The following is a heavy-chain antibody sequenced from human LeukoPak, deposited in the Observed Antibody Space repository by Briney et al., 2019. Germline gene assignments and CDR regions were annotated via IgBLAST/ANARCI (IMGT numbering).Heavy chain of an antibody. D-gene: IGHD1-26*01. CDR2: IKQDGSEK. Sequence: GGSLRLSCAASGFTVSSNYMSWVRQAPGKGLEWVANIKQDGSEKYYVDSVKGRFTISRDNAKNSLYLQMNSLRAEDTAVYYCARVGIVGALDAFDIWGQGTMVTVSS. V-gene: IGHV3-7*01. CDR1: GFTVSSNY. J-gene: IGHJ3*02. CDR3: ARVGIVGALDAFDI.